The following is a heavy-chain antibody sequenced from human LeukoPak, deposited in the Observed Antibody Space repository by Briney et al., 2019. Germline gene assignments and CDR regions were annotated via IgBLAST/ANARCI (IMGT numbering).Heavy chain of an antibody. Sequence: ASVRVSCMASGYTFTGYYMHWVRQAPGQGLEWMGWINPNSGGTNYAQTFQGRVTMTRDTSISTAYMELSRLRSDDTAVYYCARIHGYDFWSGYPDYWGQGTLVTVSS. CDR1: GYTFTGYY. CDR3: ARIHGYDFWSGYPDY. V-gene: IGHV1-2*02. D-gene: IGHD3-3*01. J-gene: IGHJ4*02. CDR2: INPNSGGT.